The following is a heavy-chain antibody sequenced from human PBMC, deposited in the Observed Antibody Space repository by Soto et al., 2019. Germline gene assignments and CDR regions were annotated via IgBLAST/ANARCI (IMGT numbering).Heavy chain of an antibody. CDR1: GVSVSSYY. CDR3: ARGGEEYDILPGYYKRGFEY. D-gene: IGHD3-9*01. J-gene: IGHJ4*02. CDR2: IYYSGST. Sequence: SETLSLTCTVSGVSVSSYYWSWIRQSPGKGLEWIGYIYYSGSTKYNPSLKSRVNISVDTSKNQFSLKLSSVTAADTAVYYCARGGEEYDILPGYYKRGFEYWGQGTLVTVSS. V-gene: IGHV4-59*02.